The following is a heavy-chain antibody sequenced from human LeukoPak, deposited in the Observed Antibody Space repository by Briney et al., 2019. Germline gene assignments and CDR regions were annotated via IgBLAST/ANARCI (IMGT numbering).Heavy chain of an antibody. CDR3: ARDNSGVLDC. CDR2: IYYTGNT. Sequence: SETLSLTCTVAGAFISSGGYYWSWIRQCPGKGLEWIGYIYYTGNTYYNPSLKSRVAISVDTSKNQFSLKLSSVTAADTAVYYCARDNSGVLDCWGQGTLVTVSS. V-gene: IGHV4-31*03. CDR1: GAFISSGGYY. D-gene: IGHD3-10*01. J-gene: IGHJ4*02.